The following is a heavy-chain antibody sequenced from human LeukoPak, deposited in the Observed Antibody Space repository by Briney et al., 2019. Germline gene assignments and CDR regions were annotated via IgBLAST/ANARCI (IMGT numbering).Heavy chain of an antibody. D-gene: IGHD3-10*01. V-gene: IGHV3-48*03. CDR1: GFTFSSYE. CDR3: ARDPGLRYFDY. CDR2: ISSGGGTV. Sequence: GGSLRLSCAASGFTFSSYEMNWVRQAPGKGLEWVSYISSGGGTVYYADSVKGRFAISRDNAKNSLYLQMNSLRAEDTAVYYCARDPGLRYFDYWGQGTLVTVSS. J-gene: IGHJ4*02.